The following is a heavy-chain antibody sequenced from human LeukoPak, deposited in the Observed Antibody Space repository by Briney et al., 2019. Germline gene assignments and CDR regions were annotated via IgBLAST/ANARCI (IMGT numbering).Heavy chain of an antibody. Sequence: PGGSLRLSCAASGFTFSDYYMSWIRQAPGKGLEWVSYIGSSGSTIYYADSVKGRFTISRDNAKNSLYLQMNSLRAEDTAVYYCARELIVVVPAAMGKQYYYYGMDVWGQGTTVTVSS. CDR3: ARELIVVVPAAMGKQYYYYGMDV. V-gene: IGHV3-11*01. J-gene: IGHJ6*02. D-gene: IGHD2-2*01. CDR1: GFTFSDYY. CDR2: IGSSGSTI.